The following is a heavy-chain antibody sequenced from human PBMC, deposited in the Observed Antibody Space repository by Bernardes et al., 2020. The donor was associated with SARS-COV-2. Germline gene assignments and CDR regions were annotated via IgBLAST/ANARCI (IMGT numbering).Heavy chain of an antibody. V-gene: IGHV4-31*03. CDR3: ARDRVPRYSSSWYPSYFDY. CDR2: IYYSGST. CDR1: GGSISSGGYY. Sequence: SETLSLTCTVSGGSISSGGYYWSWIRQHPGKGLEWIGYIYYSGSTYYNPSLKSRVTISVDTSKNQFSLKLSSVTAADTAVYYCARDRVPRYSSSWYPSYFDYWGQGTLVTVSS. J-gene: IGHJ4*02. D-gene: IGHD6-13*01.